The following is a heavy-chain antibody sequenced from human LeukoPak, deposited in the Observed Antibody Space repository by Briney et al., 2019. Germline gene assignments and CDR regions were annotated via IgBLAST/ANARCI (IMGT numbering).Heavy chain of an antibody. CDR2: ISSNSNYI. CDR1: GFTFSSYS. V-gene: IGHV3-21*01. CDR3: AKDLVAGYSSSEPDY. D-gene: IGHD6-13*01. J-gene: IGHJ4*02. Sequence: GGSLRLSCAASGFTFSSYSMNWVRQAPGKGLEWVSSISSNSNYIYYADSVKGRFTISRDNAKSSLYLQMNSLRAEDTAVYYCAKDLVAGYSSSEPDYWGQGTLVTVSS.